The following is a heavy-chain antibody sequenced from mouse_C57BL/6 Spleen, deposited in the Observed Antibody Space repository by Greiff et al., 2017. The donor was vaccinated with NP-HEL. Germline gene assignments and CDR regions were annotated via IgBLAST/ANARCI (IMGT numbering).Heavy chain of an antibody. D-gene: IGHD1-1*01. J-gene: IGHJ1*03. Sequence: QVQLKESGPGLVQPSQSLSITCTVSGFSLTSYGVHWVRQSPGKGLEWLGVIWSGGSTDYNAAFISRLSISKDNSKSQVFFKMNSLQADDTAIYYCARNWGDYYGSSWYFDVWGTGTTVTVSS. CDR2: IWSGGST. CDR3: ARNWGDYYGSSWYFDV. CDR1: GFSLTSYG. V-gene: IGHV2-2*01.